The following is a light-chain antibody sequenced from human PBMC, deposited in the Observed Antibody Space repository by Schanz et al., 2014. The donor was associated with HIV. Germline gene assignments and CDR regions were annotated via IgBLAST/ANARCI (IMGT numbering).Light chain of an antibody. J-gene: IGKJ1*01. CDR3: QQYSGSPPWT. CDR1: QTVSSS. V-gene: IGKV3-20*01. CDR2: GAY. Sequence: EVVMTQSPATLSVSPGERVILSCRASQTVSSSLAWYQQKPGQAPRILIYGAYNRATGIPDRFSGSGSGTDFTLTISGLEPDDFALYYCQQYSGSPPWTFGQGTKV.